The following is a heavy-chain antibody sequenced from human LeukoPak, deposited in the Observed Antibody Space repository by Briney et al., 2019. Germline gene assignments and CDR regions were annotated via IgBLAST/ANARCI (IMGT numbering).Heavy chain of an antibody. CDR3: AEGGYSSSWYSPFDY. V-gene: IGHV3-23*01. CDR1: GFTFSSYA. D-gene: IGHD6-13*01. Sequence: GGSLRLYCAASGFTFSSYAMSWVRQAPGKGLEWVSAISGSGGSTYYADSVKGRFTISRDTSKNTLYLQMNSLRAEDTAVYYCAEGGYSSSWYSPFDYWGQGTLVTVSS. CDR2: ISGSGGST. J-gene: IGHJ4*02.